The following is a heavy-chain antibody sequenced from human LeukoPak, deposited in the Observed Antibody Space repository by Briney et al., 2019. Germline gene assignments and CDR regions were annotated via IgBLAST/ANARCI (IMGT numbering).Heavy chain of an antibody. D-gene: IGHD3-10*01. CDR1: GYTFTGYY. CDR3: ARITMVRGLGNWFDP. CDR2: INPNSGGT. Sequence: GASVKVSCKASGYTFTGYYMHWVRQAPGQGLEWMGWINPNSGGTNYAQKFQGRVTMTRDTSISTAYMELSRLRSDDTAVYYCARITMVRGLGNWFDPWGQGTLATVSS. J-gene: IGHJ5*02. V-gene: IGHV1-2*02.